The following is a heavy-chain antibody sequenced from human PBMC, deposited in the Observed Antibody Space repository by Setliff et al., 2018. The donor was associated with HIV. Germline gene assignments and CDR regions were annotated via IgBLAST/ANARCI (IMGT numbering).Heavy chain of an antibody. CDR1: GVTFDYYA. CDR2: ISGSGDRT. D-gene: IGHD3-9*01. Sequence: PGGSLRLSCAAPGVTFDYYAMAWVRQSPGKGLEWVSGISGSGDRTFYADSVKGRFTISRDNSKNTLYLQMSSLRAEDTAVYFCAMDGTYYDIGYPRRYYYMDVWGKGTTVTVSS. CDR3: AMDGTYYDIGYPRRYYYMDV. V-gene: IGHV3-23*01. J-gene: IGHJ6*03.